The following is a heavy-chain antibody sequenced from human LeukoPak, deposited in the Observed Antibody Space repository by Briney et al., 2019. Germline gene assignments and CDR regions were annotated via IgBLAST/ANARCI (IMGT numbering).Heavy chain of an antibody. CDR1: GFTVTSYY. J-gene: IGHJ6*02. V-gene: IGHV3-66*01. D-gene: IGHD2-8*01. CDR2: IYSGGNT. Sequence: PGGSLRLSCAASGFTVTSYYMSWVRQAPAKGLEWVSVIYSGGNTYYAESVKGRFTISRGSSKNTIYLQMNSLRAEDTAVYYCARDNAVPSDGMDVWGPGTTVTVSS. CDR3: ARDNAVPSDGMDV.